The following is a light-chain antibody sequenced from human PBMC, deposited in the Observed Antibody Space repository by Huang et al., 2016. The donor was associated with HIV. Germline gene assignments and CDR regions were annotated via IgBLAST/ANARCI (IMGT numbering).Light chain of an antibody. CDR1: QVIGNS. Sequence: DIQMTQSPSSLSSFVGDTVTITCRASQVIGNSLAWYQQKPWRPPKLLIYVASTLQSGVPSRFSGSGSGTDFTLTISNLQTEDVATYYCQKYDSAPRTFGQGTRV. CDR2: VAS. J-gene: IGKJ1*01. V-gene: IGKV1-27*01. CDR3: QKYDSAPRT.